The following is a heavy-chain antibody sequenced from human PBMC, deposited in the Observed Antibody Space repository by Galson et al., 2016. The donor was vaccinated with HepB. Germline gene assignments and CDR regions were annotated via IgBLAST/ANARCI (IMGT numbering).Heavy chain of an antibody. J-gene: IGHJ6*02. Sequence: SLRLSCAASGFTFDDYTMHWVRQAPGKGLEWVSLISWDGRSPDYADSVKGRFTISRDNRKNFLYLQMNSLGTEDTALYYCGKDWGSLWESSGKGMDVWGQGTTVTVSS. V-gene: IGHV3-43*01. CDR1: GFTFDDYT. CDR2: ISWDGRSP. D-gene: IGHD3-10*01. CDR3: GKDWGSLWESSGKGMDV.